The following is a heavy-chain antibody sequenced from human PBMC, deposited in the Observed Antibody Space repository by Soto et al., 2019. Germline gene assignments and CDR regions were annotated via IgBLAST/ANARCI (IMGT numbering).Heavy chain of an antibody. V-gene: IGHV4-39*01. CDR2: IYYSGYT. D-gene: IGHD3-16*01. CDR3: ARHNGPLYVGYYYDMDV. Sequence: SVTLSLTCTIACFSINSTSYYWILRRHPPGKGLEWIGSIYYSGYTYYNPSLKSRVTISVDTSKNQFSLKLSSVTAADTAVYYCARHNGPLYVGYYYDMDVWGQGTTVT. J-gene: IGHJ6*02. CDR1: CFSINSTSYY.